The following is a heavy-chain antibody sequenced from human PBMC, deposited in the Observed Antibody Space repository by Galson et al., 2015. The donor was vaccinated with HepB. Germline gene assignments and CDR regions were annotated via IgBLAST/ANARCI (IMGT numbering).Heavy chain of an antibody. V-gene: IGHV3-33*01. CDR2: IWHDGSDK. CDR3: ARGLRYFDS. J-gene: IGHJ4*02. Sequence: SLRLSCAASGFTFSSYGMHWVRQAPGKGLEWVAVIWHDGSDKYYADSVRGRFTISRDYSKNTLYLQMNSLRAEDTAVYYCARGLRYFDSWSQGTLVTVSS. CDR1: GFTFSSYG.